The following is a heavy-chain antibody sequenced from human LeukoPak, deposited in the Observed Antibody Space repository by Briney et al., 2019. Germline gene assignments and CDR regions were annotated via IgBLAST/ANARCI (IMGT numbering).Heavy chain of an antibody. V-gene: IGHV3-23*01. D-gene: IGHD2-2*01. CDR2: ITGNGDDT. Sequence: GGSLRLSCAASGFIFSNYAMSWVRQAPGKGLEWFSAITGNGDDTFHADSVKGRLTISRDNSKNTLYLQVNSLRAEDTAVYFCARGNSASRPYYFDYWGQGALVTVSS. J-gene: IGHJ4*02. CDR3: ARGNSASRPYYFDY. CDR1: GFIFSNYA.